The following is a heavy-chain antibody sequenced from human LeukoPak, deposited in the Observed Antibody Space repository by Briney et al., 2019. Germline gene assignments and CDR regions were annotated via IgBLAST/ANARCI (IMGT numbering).Heavy chain of an antibody. CDR2: ISGSGGST. CDR3: ARPARMTSWYFDL. V-gene: IGHV3-23*01. CDR1: GFTFSSYA. Sequence: GGSLRLSCAASGFTFSSYAMSWVRQAPGKGLEWVSAISGSGGSTYYADSVKGRFTISRDNAKNSLYLQMNSLRAEDTAVYYCARPARMTSWYFDLWGRGTLVTVSS. J-gene: IGHJ2*01.